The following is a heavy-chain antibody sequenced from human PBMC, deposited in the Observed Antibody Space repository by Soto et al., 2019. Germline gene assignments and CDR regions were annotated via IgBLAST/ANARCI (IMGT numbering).Heavy chain of an antibody. CDR1: VGSISSSGYY. CDR2: IYYSGST. Sequence: PSATLSFTCTVSVGSISSSGYYWGWIRQPTGKGLEGIGIIYYSGSTYYTTSIKSRVTISVDTSKKQLSLKLSSVTEADTAVYYCARRMENDYGAYYYGMDVWGQGTTVT. D-gene: IGHD4-17*01. J-gene: IGHJ6*01. V-gene: IGHV4-39*01. CDR3: ARRMENDYGAYYYGMDV.